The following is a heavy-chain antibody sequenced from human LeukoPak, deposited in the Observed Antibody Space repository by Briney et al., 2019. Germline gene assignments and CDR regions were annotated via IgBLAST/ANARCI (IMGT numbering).Heavy chain of an antibody. CDR2: INPNSGGT. CDR3: ARSGSPNAHFDY. V-gene: IGHV1-2*04. D-gene: IGHD1-26*01. J-gene: IGHJ4*02. CDR1: GYTLTDYY. Sequence: GASVKVSCKVSGYTLTDYYMHWVQQAPGQGLEWMGWINPNSGGTNYAQKFQGWVTMTRDTSISTAYMELSRLRSDDTAVYYCARSGSPNAHFDYWGQGTLVTVSS.